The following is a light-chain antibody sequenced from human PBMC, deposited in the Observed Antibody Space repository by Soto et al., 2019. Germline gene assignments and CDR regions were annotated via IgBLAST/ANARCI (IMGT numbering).Light chain of an antibody. CDR3: QQYTNWPSWT. Sequence: EKVMTQSPATLSMSPGERATLSCRASQNINTYLAWYQQKPGQAPRLLIYGASTISTGIPARFSGSGSGTEFTLTISSLQSEDFAVYYCQQYTNWPSWTFGQGTKVEIK. V-gene: IGKV3-15*01. J-gene: IGKJ1*01. CDR1: QNINTY. CDR2: GAS.